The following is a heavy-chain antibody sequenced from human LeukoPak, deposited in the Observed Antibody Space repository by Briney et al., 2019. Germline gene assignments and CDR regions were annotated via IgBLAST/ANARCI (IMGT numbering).Heavy chain of an antibody. Sequence: GSLRLSCAASGFTFSSYEMNWVRQAPGKGLEWIGEINHSGSTNYNPSLKSRVTMSVDTSKNQFSLKLTSVTAADTAVYFCARGRWGGSTPRDAFDIWGQGTMVTVSS. V-gene: IGHV4-34*01. CDR2: INHSGST. D-gene: IGHD3-16*01. CDR1: GFTFSSYE. CDR3: ARGRWGGSTPRDAFDI. J-gene: IGHJ3*02.